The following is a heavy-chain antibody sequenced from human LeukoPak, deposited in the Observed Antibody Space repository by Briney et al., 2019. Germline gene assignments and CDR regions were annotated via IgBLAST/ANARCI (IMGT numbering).Heavy chain of an antibody. CDR3: ARGRNVRFCSSIRCKYNWLDP. Sequence: GGSLRLSCAASGFTFSSYAMSWVRQAPGKGLEWVANIKDDGSEKYSVDSVKGRFTISRDNAKNLLYLQMESLRAEDTAVYYCARGRNVRFCSSIRCKYNWLDPWGQGTLVTVSS. CDR2: IKDDGSEK. V-gene: IGHV3-7*04. D-gene: IGHD2-2*01. CDR1: GFTFSSYA. J-gene: IGHJ5*02.